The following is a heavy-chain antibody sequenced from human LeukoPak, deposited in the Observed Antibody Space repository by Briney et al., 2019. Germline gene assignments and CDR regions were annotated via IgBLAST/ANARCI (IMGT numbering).Heavy chain of an antibody. CDR2: IFYSGST. J-gene: IGHJ4*02. CDR3: ARDEGIAAAGTFDY. CDR1: GGSISSYY. D-gene: IGHD6-13*01. V-gene: IGHV4-59*12. Sequence: SETLSLTCSVSGGSISSYYWSWIRQPPGKGLEYIGYIFYSGSTNYNPSLKSRVTMSVDTSKNQFSLKLSSVTAADTAVYYCARDEGIAAAGTFDYWGQGTLVTVSS.